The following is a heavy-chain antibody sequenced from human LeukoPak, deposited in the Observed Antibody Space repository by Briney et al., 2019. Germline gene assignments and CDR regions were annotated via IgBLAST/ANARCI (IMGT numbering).Heavy chain of an antibody. J-gene: IGHJ4*02. Sequence: SETLSLTCTVSGGSISNYYWSWIRQPPGKGLEWIGYIYYSGSTNSNPSLKSRVTISVDTSRNQFSLKLSSVTAADTAVYYCARGRLGGSGSYYNVLDYWGQGTLVTVSS. D-gene: IGHD3-10*01. V-gene: IGHV4-59*01. CDR1: GGSISNYY. CDR3: ARGRLGGSGSYYNVLDY. CDR2: IYYSGST.